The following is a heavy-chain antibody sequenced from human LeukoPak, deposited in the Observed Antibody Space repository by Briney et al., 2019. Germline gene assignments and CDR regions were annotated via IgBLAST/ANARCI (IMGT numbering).Heavy chain of an antibody. D-gene: IGHD4-23*01. CDR1: GGSISSGNYY. CDR2: IYASGIT. J-gene: IGHJ3*02. CDR3: ARDPLAGGNRFPDAFDI. Sequence: SQTLSLTCTVSGGSISSGNYYWSWIRLPAGKGLEWIGRIYASGITKYNPSLKSRVTISVDTSKNQFSLNLSSVTAADTAVYYCARDPLAGGNRFPDAFDIWGQGTMVTVSS. V-gene: IGHV4-61*02.